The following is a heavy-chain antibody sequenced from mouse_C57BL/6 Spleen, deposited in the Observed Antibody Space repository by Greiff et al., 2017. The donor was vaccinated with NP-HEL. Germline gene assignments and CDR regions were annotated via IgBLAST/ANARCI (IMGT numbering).Heavy chain of an antibody. Sequence: VQLQQSGAELVRPGASVTLSCKASGYTFTDYEMHWVKQTPVHGLEWIGAIDPETGGTAYNQKFKGKAILTADKSSSTAYMELRSLTSEDSAVYYCTRKRGSPLAYWGQGTLVTVSA. V-gene: IGHV1-15*01. D-gene: IGHD6-1*02. J-gene: IGHJ3*01. CDR3: TRKRGSPLAY. CDR2: IDPETGGT. CDR1: GYTFTDYE.